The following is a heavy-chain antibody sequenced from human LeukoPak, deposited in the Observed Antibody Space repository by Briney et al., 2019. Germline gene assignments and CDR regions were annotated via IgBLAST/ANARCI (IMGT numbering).Heavy chain of an antibody. Sequence: GGSLRLSCAASGFTFDDYAMHWVRQAPGKGLEWVSGISWNSGSIGYADSVKGRFTISRDNAKNSLYLQMNSLRAVDTAVYYCARDQYASFRAGRVAYWGQGTLVTVSS. CDR3: ARDQYASFRAGRVAY. D-gene: IGHD6-13*01. CDR2: ISWNSGSI. J-gene: IGHJ4*02. CDR1: GFTFDDYA. V-gene: IGHV3-9*01.